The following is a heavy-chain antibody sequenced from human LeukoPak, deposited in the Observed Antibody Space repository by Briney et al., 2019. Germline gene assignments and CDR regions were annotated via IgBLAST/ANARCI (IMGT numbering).Heavy chain of an antibody. V-gene: IGHV4-59*01. D-gene: IGHD5-24*01. CDR1: GGSISSYY. Sequence: SETLSLTCTVSGGSISSYYWSWIRQPPGKGLEWIGYIYYSGSTNYNPSLKSRVTISVDTSKNQFSLKLSSVTAADTAVYYCARVWGEMATIEYFDYWGQGTLVTVSS. J-gene: IGHJ4*02. CDR2: IYYSGST. CDR3: ARVWGEMATIEYFDY.